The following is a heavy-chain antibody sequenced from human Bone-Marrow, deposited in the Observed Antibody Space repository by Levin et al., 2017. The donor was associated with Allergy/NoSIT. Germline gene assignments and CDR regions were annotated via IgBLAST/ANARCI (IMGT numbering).Heavy chain of an antibody. CDR3: AGSSSGTGQFDH. CDR1: GGIFSTYV. Sequence: SVKVSCKASGGIFSTYVISWVRQAPGQGLEWMGGIVPIFGTTPYAQKLQGRIMITADKSTSTAYMELSRLSSEDTAVYYGAGSSSGTGQFDHWGQGTLVTVSS. D-gene: IGHD6-6*01. CDR2: IVPIFGTT. V-gene: IGHV1-69*06. J-gene: IGHJ4*02.